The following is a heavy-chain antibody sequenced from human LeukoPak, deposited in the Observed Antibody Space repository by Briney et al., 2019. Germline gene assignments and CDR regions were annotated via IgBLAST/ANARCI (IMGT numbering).Heavy chain of an antibody. CDR3: ARDRVVTTTRWGYYYYLDV. V-gene: IGHV4-34*01. CDR1: GGSFSGYY. CDR2: INHSGST. Sequence: PSETLSLTCAVYGGSFSGYYWSWIRQPPGKGLEWIGEINHSGSTNYNPSLKSRVTISVDTSKNQFSLNLSSVTAADTAVYFCARDRVVTTTRWGYYYYLDVWGKGTTVTIS. D-gene: IGHD5-12*01. J-gene: IGHJ6*03.